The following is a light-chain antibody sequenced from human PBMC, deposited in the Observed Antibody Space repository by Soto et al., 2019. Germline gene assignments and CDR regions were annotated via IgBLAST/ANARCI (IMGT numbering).Light chain of an antibody. Sequence: QSVLTQPPSASGTPGQRVTISCSGSSSNFGTNTVNWNQQLPGTAPKLLIYGNNQRPSGVPDRFSGSKSGTSASLAISGVQSEDEADYYCAAWDDSLNGYVFGTGTKLTVL. J-gene: IGLJ1*01. CDR2: GNN. CDR1: SSNFGTNT. CDR3: AAWDDSLNGYV. V-gene: IGLV1-44*01.